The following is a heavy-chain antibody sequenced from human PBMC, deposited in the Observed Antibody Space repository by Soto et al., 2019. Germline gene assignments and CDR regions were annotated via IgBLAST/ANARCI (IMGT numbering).Heavy chain of an antibody. CDR1: GYMFSTYD. CDR3: ARVHRYNWNDEGWFDT. CDR2: LNPNSGNT. J-gene: IGHJ5*02. Sequence: QVQLVQSGAEVKKPGASVKVSCKASGYMFSTYDINWVRQAPGQGLEWMGWLNPNSGNTGYAQKFQGRVTMTRNTSINTAYMELRSLGSDDTAVYYCARVHRYNWNDEGWFDTWGQGTLVTVSS. D-gene: IGHD1-20*01. V-gene: IGHV1-8*01.